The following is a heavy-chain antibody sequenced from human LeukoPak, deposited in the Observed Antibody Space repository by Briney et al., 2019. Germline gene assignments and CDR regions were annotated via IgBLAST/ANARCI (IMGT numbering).Heavy chain of an antibody. CDR3: ARSEYYYDSSGYFDY. CDR2: IYYSGST. J-gene: IGHJ4*02. CDR1: GGSISSSSYY. D-gene: IGHD3-22*01. V-gene: IGHV4-39*01. Sequence: SETLSLTCTVSGGSISSSSYYWGWIRQPPGKGPEWIGSIYYSGSTYYNPSLKSRVTISVDTSKNQFSLKLSSVTAADTAVYYCARSEYYYDSSGYFDYWGQGTLVTVSS.